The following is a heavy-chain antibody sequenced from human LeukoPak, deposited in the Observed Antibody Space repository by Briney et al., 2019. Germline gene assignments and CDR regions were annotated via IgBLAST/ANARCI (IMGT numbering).Heavy chain of an antibody. CDR1: GGSISSYY. CDR3: AREGVRSSSWYNWFDP. CDR2: IYYSEST. Sequence: SETLSLTCTASGGSISSYYWSWIRQPPGKGLEWIGYIYYSESTNYNPSLKSRVTISVDTSKNQFSLKLSSVTAADTAVYYCAREGVRSSSWYNWFDPWGQGTLVTVSS. D-gene: IGHD6-13*01. J-gene: IGHJ5*02. V-gene: IGHV4-59*08.